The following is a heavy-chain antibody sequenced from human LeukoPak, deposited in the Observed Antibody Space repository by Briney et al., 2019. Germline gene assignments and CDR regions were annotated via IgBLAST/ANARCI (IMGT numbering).Heavy chain of an antibody. V-gene: IGHV3-33*01. D-gene: IGHD6-13*01. CDR1: GFTFSSCG. CDR3: ARAPFQPEQQLVLDDAFDI. CDR2: IWYDGSNK. Sequence: PGRSLRLSCAASGFTFSSCGMHWVRQAPGKGLEWVAVIWYDGSNKYYADSVKGRFTISRDNSKNTLYLQMNSLRAEDTAVYYCARAPFQPEQQLVLDDAFDIWGQGTMVTVSS. J-gene: IGHJ3*02.